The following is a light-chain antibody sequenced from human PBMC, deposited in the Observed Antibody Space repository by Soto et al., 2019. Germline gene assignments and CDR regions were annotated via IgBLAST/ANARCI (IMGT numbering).Light chain of an antibody. J-gene: IGKJ1*01. Sequence: DIQLTQSPSFLSASVGDRVTITCRASQGISNFLAWYQQKPGKAPKLLIYAASAFQSGVPSRFSGSGSGTEFTLTITSLQPEDFASYYCQQLNSYPHTFGQGTNVEIK. CDR2: AAS. CDR1: QGISNF. V-gene: IGKV1-9*01. CDR3: QQLNSYPHT.